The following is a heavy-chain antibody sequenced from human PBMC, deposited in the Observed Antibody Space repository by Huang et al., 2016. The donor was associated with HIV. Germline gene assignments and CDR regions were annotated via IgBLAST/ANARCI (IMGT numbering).Heavy chain of an antibody. V-gene: IGHV4-39*01. CDR1: GGSIKGRNYY. J-gene: IGHJ4*02. CDR3: ARRQGSGYYFYFDY. CDR2: IYYSGSP. Sequence: QLQLQESGPGLVKPSDTLSLNCTISGGSIKGRNYYWGWVRQAPGKGREWIGDIYYSGSPYYNPSLRSRVSLSVETSKNQVTLKVNAGIAADTAVYYCARRQGSGYYFYFDYWGRGIPVTVSA. D-gene: IGHD3-22*01.